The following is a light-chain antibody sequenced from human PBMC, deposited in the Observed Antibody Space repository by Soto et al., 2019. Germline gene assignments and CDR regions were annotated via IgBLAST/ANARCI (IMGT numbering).Light chain of an antibody. J-gene: IGKJ3*01. CDR2: AAS. CDR3: QQSYTLQVT. V-gene: IGKV1-39*01. CDR1: QSISSY. Sequence: DIQMTQSPSSLSASVGDRVTITCRASQSISSYLNWYQQKPGKAPKLLIYAASSLQSGVPSRFSGSGSGTDFTLTISSLQPEDFATYYCQQSYTLQVTFGPGTEVDIK.